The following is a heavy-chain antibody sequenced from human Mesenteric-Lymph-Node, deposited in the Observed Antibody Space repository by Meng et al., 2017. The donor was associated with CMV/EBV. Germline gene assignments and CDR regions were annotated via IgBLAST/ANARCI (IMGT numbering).Heavy chain of an antibody. Sequence: SVKVSCKASGATFSSYVITWVRQAPGQGLEWMGGIIPVFETADYAQKLEGRVTITADKSTSTAYMELSSLRSEDTAVYYCAREEGDYDFWSGMDVWGQGTTVTVSS. CDR3: AREEGDYDFWSGMDV. J-gene: IGHJ6*02. CDR1: GATFSSYV. V-gene: IGHV1-69*06. CDR2: IIPVFETA. D-gene: IGHD3-3*01.